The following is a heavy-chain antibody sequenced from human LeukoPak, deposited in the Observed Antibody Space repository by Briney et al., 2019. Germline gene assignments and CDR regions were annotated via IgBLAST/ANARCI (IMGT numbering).Heavy chain of an antibody. D-gene: IGHD5-18*01. V-gene: IGHV3-66*01. J-gene: IGHJ6*02. CDR3: ARDTAPLGMDV. CDR1: GFTVSSNY. CDR2: IYSGGST. Sequence: GGSLRLSCAASGFTVSSNYMSWVRQAPGKGLEWASVIYSGGSTYYADSVKGRFTISRDNSKNTLYLQMNSLRAEDTAVYYCARDTAPLGMDVWGQGTTVTVSS.